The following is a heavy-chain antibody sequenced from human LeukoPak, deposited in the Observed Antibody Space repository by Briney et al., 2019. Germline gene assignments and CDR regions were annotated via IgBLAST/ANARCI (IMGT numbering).Heavy chain of an antibody. V-gene: IGHV3-30*04. D-gene: IGHD2-15*01. Sequence: PGGSLRLSCAASGFIFNNYAMHWVRQAPGKGLEWVAVISFDGSNKYYADSVKGRFSISRDNSKKTLFLQMNSLRAEDTAVYYCAKDGIVGYCSGGSCYSGFSWFDPWGQGTLVTVFS. CDR1: GFIFNNYA. CDR2: ISFDGSNK. CDR3: AKDGIVGYCSGGSCYSGFSWFDP. J-gene: IGHJ5*02.